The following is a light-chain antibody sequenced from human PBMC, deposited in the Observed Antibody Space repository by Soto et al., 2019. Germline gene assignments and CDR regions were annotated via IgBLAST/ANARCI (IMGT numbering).Light chain of an antibody. Sequence: DIQMTQSPSTLSASVGDRVTITCRASQSIGSSLAGYKQKPGKDPNLRISDASIFERGVPSRLSVSGSGTEFTLTIRSLQPDDFATYYCQHDNGYSRKFGQGTKVYIK. V-gene: IGKV1-5*01. CDR1: QSIGSS. CDR2: DAS. J-gene: IGKJ1*01. CDR3: QHDNGYSRK.